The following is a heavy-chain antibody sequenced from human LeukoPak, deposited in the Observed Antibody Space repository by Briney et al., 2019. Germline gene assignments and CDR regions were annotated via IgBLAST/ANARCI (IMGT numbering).Heavy chain of an antibody. CDR1: GGSISSYY. V-gene: IGHV4-4*07. J-gene: IGHJ4*02. D-gene: IGHD3-10*01. CDR3: AGSPGYGSGSYYNEDY. CDR2: IYTSGNT. Sequence: PSEALSLTCTVSGGSISSYYWSWIRQPAGEGLEWIGRIYTSGNTNYNPSLKSRVTMSVDTSKNQFSLKLSSVTAADTAVYYCAGSPGYGSGSYYNEDYWGQGTLVTVSS.